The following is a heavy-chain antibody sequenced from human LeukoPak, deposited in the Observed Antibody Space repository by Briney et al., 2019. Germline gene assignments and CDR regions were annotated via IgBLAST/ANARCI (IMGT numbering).Heavy chain of an antibody. J-gene: IGHJ4*02. CDR2: LYPGDSDT. V-gene: IGHV5-51*01. D-gene: IGHD1-7*01. Sequence: GESLKISCKGSGYSFTSYWIGWVRQMPGKGLEWRGILYPGDSDTKYSPSFQGHVTISVEKSIDTAYLQWSSLKASNTAMYYCARHSYPGTTGALDQWGQGTLVTVSS. CDR3: ARHSYPGTTGALDQ. CDR1: GYSFTSYW.